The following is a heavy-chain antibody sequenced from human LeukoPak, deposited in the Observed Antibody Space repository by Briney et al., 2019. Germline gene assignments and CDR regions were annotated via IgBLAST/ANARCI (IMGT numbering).Heavy chain of an antibody. D-gene: IGHD3-22*01. V-gene: IGHV1-69*05. J-gene: IGHJ2*01. CDR3: ARDSSGPYYWYFDL. Sequence: SVKVSCKASGGTFSSYAISWVRQAPGQGLEWMGRIIPIFGTANYAQKFQGRVTITTDESTSTAYMELSSLRAEDTAVYYCARDSSGPYYWYFDLWSRGTLVTVSS. CDR1: GGTFSSYA. CDR2: IIPIFGTA.